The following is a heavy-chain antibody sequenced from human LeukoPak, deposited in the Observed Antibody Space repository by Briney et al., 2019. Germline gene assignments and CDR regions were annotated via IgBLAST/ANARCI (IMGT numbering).Heavy chain of an antibody. CDR1: GFTFSSYS. J-gene: IGHJ4*02. V-gene: IGHV3-21*01. CDR3: ARVTAMARNVAYYFDY. D-gene: IGHD5-18*01. CDR2: ISSSSSYI. Sequence: PGGSLRLSCAASGFTFSSYSMNWVRQAPGKGLEWVSSISSSSSYIYYADSVKGRFTISRDNAKNSLYLQMNSLRAEDTAVYYSARVTAMARNVAYYFDYWGQGTLVTVYS.